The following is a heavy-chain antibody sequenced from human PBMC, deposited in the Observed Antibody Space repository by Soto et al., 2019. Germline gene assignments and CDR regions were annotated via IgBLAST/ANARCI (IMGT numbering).Heavy chain of an antibody. V-gene: IGHV1-69*06. CDR3: ARAGMGSGSYPPHYYGMDV. CDR1: GGTFSSYA. Sequence: ASVKVSCKASGGTFSSYAISWVRQAPGQGLEWMGGIIPIFGTANYAQKFQGRVTITADKSTSTAYMELSSLRSEDTAVYYCARAGMGSGSYPPHYYGMDVWGQGTTVTV. CDR2: IIPIFGTA. D-gene: IGHD3-10*01. J-gene: IGHJ6*02.